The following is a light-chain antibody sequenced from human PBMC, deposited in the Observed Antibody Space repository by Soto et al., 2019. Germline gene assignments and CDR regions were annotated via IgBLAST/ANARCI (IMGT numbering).Light chain of an antibody. CDR3: QQSAVSPLT. J-gene: IGKJ1*01. V-gene: IGKV3-20*01. CDR1: QSGSNNY. Sequence: EIVLTQSPGTLSLSPGERATLSCRASQSGSNNYVVWYQQKSGQSPRLLIHDASSRATGIPDRFSGSGSGTDVTLTISRLELEDFAVYYCQQSAVSPLTFGQGTRVDIK. CDR2: DAS.